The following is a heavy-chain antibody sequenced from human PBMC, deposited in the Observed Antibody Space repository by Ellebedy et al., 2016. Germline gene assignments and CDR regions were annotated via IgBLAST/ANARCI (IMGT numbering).Heavy chain of an antibody. Sequence: ASVKVSXKASGYTFTSYYMHWVRQAPGQGLEWMGIINPSGGSTSYAQKFQGRVTMTRDTSTSTVYMELSSLRSEDTAVYYCARDLGDIVVVPAAKKNYYFDYWGQGTLVTVSS. V-gene: IGHV1-46*01. CDR1: GYTFTSYY. J-gene: IGHJ4*02. D-gene: IGHD2-2*01. CDR3: ARDLGDIVVVPAAKKNYYFDY. CDR2: INPSGGST.